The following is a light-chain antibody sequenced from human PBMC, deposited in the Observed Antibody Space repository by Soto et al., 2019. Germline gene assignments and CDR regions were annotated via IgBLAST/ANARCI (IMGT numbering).Light chain of an antibody. CDR1: QTVTNY. CDR2: ADS. V-gene: IGKV1-39*01. J-gene: IGKJ4*02. CDR3: QQSYTTRPLT. Sequence: DIQLTQSPSSLSSSVGDRVTITCRASQTVTNYLHWYQQKPGNAPPRLLYADSTWQTGVPSRFGASGSGTDFTLPISGLQPAEFATYYCQQSYTTRPLTFGGGTKVEIK.